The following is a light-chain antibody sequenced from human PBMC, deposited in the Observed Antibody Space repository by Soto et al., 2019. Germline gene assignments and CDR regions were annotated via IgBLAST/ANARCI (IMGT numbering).Light chain of an antibody. CDR3: QQRSSWPRT. J-gene: IGKJ1*01. Sequence: EIVLTQSPATLSLSPGERATFSCRATQSVDNYLAWYQQKPGRAPRLLIYDASTRATGIPARFSGSGSGTDFTLTISSLETEEFAVYDCQQRSSWPRTFGQGTKVEIK. CDR2: DAS. V-gene: IGKV3-11*01. CDR1: QSVDNY.